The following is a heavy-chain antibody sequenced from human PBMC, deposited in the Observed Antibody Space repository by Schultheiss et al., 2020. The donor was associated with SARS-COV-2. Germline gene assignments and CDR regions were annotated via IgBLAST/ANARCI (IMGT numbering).Heavy chain of an antibody. CDR1: GGSISSSNW. D-gene: IGHD6-19*01. CDR3: ASSFSSGWINWFDP. V-gene: IGHV4-4*02. J-gene: IGHJ5*02. CDR2: IYYSGST. Sequence: SETLSLTCAVSGGSISSSNWWSWVRQPPGKGLEWIGYIYYSGSTYYNPSLKSRVTISVDTSKNQFSLKLSSVTAADTAVYYCASSFSSGWINWFDPWGQGIMVTVSS.